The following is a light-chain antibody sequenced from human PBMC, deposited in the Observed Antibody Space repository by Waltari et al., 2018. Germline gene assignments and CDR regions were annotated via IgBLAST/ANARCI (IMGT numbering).Light chain of an antibody. CDR3: SSYAGSINPYV. V-gene: IGLV2-8*01. CDR2: DVT. J-gene: IGLJ1*01. CDR1: SSDVGGYNY. Sequence: QSALTQPPSASGSPGQSVTISCTGTSSDVGGYNYVYWYQQLPGKAPKLMISDVTNRPSGVPDRFSGSKSGNTASLTVSGLQTEDEADYYCSSYAGSINPYVFGSGTRVTVL.